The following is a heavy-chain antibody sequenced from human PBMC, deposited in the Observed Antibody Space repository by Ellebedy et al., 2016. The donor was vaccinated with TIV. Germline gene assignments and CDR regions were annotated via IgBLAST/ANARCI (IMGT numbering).Heavy chain of an antibody. V-gene: IGHV4-31*03. Sequence: MPSETLSLTCSVSGFSINSDVYFWTWMRQSSGMGLEWIGYMHSRWGNSYNPSLKSRVSISVDRSQNQFSLRMNSVTAADTAVYYCAIIGARNYFDPWGQGTLVTVSS. CDR2: MHSRWGN. CDR1: GFSINSDVYF. D-gene: IGHD1-7*01. CDR3: AIIGARNYFDP. J-gene: IGHJ5*02.